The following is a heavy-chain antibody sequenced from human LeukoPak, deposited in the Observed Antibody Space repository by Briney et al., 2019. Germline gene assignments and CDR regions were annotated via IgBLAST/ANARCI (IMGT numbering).Heavy chain of an antibody. CDR3: ARDRTVTTGYYYMDV. D-gene: IGHD4-11*01. Sequence: SQTLSLTCTVSGGSISSGGYYWSWIRQHPGKGLEWIGYIYYSGSTYCNPSLKSRVTISVDTSKNQFSLKLSSVTAADTAVYYCARDRTVTTGYYYMDVWGKGTTVTVSS. CDR1: GGSISSGGYY. V-gene: IGHV4-31*03. J-gene: IGHJ6*03. CDR2: IYYSGST.